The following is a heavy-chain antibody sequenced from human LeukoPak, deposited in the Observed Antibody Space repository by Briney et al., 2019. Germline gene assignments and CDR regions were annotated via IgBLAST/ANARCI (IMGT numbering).Heavy chain of an antibody. CDR1: GFTFSDYY. Sequence: GGSLRLSCAASGFTFSDYYMSWIRQAPGKGLEWVSYISSSGSTTYYADSVKGRFTISRDNSKNTLYLQMNSLRAEDTAVYYCAKDRGIAAAASLVWGQGTLVTVSS. CDR2: ISSSGSTT. V-gene: IGHV3-11*01. CDR3: AKDRGIAAAASLV. J-gene: IGHJ4*02. D-gene: IGHD6-13*01.